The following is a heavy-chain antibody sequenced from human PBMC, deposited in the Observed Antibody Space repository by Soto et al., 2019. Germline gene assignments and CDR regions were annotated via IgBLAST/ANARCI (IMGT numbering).Heavy chain of an antibody. J-gene: IGHJ4*02. Sequence: SETLSLPWAVVGGSLGGYFGSRISKPPGKGLEWIGEINHSGSTNYNPSLKSRVTISVDTSKNQFSLKLSSVTAADTAVYYCARGLIAVAGFFDYWGQGTLVTVSS. V-gene: IGHV4-34*01. CDR3: ARGLIAVAGFFDY. CDR1: GGSLGGYF. CDR2: INHSGST. D-gene: IGHD6-19*01.